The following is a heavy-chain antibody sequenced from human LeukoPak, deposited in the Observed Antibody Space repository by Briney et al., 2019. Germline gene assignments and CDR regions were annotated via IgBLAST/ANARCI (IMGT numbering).Heavy chain of an antibody. CDR3: ARDWYSSSWYSRRDAFDI. J-gene: IGHJ3*02. V-gene: IGHV3-21*01. Sequence: GGSLRLSCAASGFTFSSYSMNWVRQAPGKGLEWVSSMSSSSSYIYYADSVKGRFTISRDNAKNSLYLQMNSQRAEDTAVYYCARDWYSSSWYSRRDAFDIWGQGTMVTVSS. D-gene: IGHD6-13*01. CDR1: GFTFSSYS. CDR2: MSSSSSYI.